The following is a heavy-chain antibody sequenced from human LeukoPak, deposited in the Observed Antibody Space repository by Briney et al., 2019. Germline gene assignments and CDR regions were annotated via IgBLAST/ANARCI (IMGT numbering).Heavy chain of an antibody. J-gene: IGHJ4*02. CDR3: ARDSSSWLDYFDY. D-gene: IGHD6-13*01. CDR1: GGSISSSNW. V-gene: IGHV4-4*02. Sequence: PSGTLSLTCAVSGGSISSSNWWSWVRQPPGKGLEWIGEIYHSGRTNYNPSLKSRVTISVDKSKNQFSLKLSSVTAADTAGYYCARDSSSWLDYFDYWGPGTLVTVSS. CDR2: IYHSGRT.